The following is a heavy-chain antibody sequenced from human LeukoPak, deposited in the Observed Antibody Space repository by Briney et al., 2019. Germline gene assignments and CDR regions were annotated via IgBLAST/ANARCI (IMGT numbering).Heavy chain of an antibody. Sequence: SQTLSLTCTVSGGSISSGGYYWSWIRQPPGKGLEWIGYIYHSGSTYYNPSLKSRVTISVDRSKNQFSLKLSSVTAADTAVYYCARVPSSGYDFGVTPGYYFDYWGQGTLVTVSS. CDR2: IYHSGST. D-gene: IGHD5-12*01. CDR3: ARVPSSGYDFGVTPGYYFDY. J-gene: IGHJ4*02. V-gene: IGHV4-30-2*01. CDR1: GGSISSGGYY.